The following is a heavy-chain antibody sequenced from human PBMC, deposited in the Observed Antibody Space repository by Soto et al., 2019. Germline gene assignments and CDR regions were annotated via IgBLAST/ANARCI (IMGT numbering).Heavy chain of an antibody. J-gene: IGHJ5*02. CDR2: IYWNDDK. Sequence: TLSLTCTVSGGSVSSGSYYWSWIRQPPGKGLEWLALIYWNDDKRYSPSLKSRLTITKDTSKNQVVLTMTNMDPVDTATYYCAHSDYGGNVNWFDPWGQGTLVTV. D-gene: IGHD4-17*01. CDR1: GGSVSSGSYY. CDR3: AHSDYGGNVNWFDP. V-gene: IGHV2-5*01.